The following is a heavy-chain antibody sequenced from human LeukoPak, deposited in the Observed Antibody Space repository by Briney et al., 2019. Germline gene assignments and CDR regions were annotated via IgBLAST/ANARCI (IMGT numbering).Heavy chain of an antibody. V-gene: IGHV3-48*03. CDR1: GFTFSSYE. J-gene: IGHJ4*02. CDR3: ARSPIDAGVLEYYFDY. D-gene: IGHD6-6*01. Sequence: PGGSLRLSCAASGFTFSSYEMNWVRQAPGKGLEWVSYISSSGSTIYYADSVKGRFTISRDNAKNSLYLQMNSLRAEDTAVYYCARSPIDAGVLEYYFDYWGQGTLVTVSS. CDR2: ISSSGSTI.